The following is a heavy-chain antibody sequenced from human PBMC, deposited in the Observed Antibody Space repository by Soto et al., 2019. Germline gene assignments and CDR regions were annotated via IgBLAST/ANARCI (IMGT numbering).Heavy chain of an antibody. CDR2: ISSSSSYI. J-gene: IGHJ3*02. CDR1: GFTFSSYS. V-gene: IGHV3-21*01. D-gene: IGHD3-22*01. CDR3: ARGYYYDSSGYYFAFDI. Sequence: GGSLRLSCAASGFTFSSYSMNWVRQARGKGLEWVSSISSSSSYIYYADSVKGRFTISRDNAKNSLYLQMNSLRAEDTAVYYCARGYYYDSSGYYFAFDIWGQGTMVTVSS.